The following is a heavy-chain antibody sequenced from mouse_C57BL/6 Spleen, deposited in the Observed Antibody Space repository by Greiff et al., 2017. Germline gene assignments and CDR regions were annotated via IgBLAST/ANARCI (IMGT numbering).Heavy chain of an antibody. D-gene: IGHD2-4*01. Sequence: VQLQPSGPGLVKPSQSLSLTCSVTGYSITSGYYWNWIRQFPGNKLEWMGYISYDGSNNYNPSLKNRISITRDTSKNQFFLKLNSVTTEDTATYYCASAIYDDYLDYWGQGTTLTVAS. V-gene: IGHV3-6*01. CDR2: ISYDGSN. CDR3: ASAIYDDYLDY. J-gene: IGHJ2*01. CDR1: GYSITSGYY.